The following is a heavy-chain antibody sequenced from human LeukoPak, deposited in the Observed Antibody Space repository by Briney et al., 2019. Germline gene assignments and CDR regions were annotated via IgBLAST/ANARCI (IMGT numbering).Heavy chain of an antibody. Sequence: GVSLRLSCAASGFTFSSYWMHWVRQAPGKGLVWVSRINSDGSSTSYADSVKGRFTISRDNAKNTLYLQMNSLRAEDTAVYYCAREGDSGYDHNWFDPWGQGTLVTVSS. CDR2: INSDGSST. J-gene: IGHJ5*02. V-gene: IGHV3-74*01. CDR3: AREGDSGYDHNWFDP. D-gene: IGHD5-12*01. CDR1: GFTFSSYW.